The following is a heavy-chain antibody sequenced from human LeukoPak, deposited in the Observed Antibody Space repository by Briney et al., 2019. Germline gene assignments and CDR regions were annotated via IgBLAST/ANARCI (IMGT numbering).Heavy chain of an antibody. V-gene: IGHV1-46*01. CDR3: ARGPYDYYDSSGYHEDY. CDR1: GYTFTSYY. J-gene: IGHJ4*02. D-gene: IGHD3-22*01. CDR2: INPSGGST. Sequence: APVKVSCKASGYTFTSYYMHWVRQAPGQGLEWMGIINPSGGSTSYAQKFQGRVTMTRDTSTSTVYMELSSLRSEDTAVYYCARGPYDYYDSSGYHEDYWGQGTLVTVSS.